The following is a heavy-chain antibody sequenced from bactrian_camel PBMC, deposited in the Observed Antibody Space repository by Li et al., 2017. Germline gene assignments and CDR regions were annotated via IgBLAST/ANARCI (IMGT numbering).Heavy chain of an antibody. CDR2: IYTGGSST. V-gene: IGHV3S1*01. CDR1: GYTYSVIC. CDR3: AKFPSVVRPAEYNY. D-gene: IGHD2*01. Sequence: QVQLVESGGGSVQAGGSLRLSCAASGYTYSVICMGWVRQAPGKEREGVAAIYTGGSSTNSADSVKGRFTISRDNTKNMLYLQMNSLKSEDTALYYCAKFPSVVRPAEYNYWGQGTQVTVS. J-gene: IGHJ4*01.